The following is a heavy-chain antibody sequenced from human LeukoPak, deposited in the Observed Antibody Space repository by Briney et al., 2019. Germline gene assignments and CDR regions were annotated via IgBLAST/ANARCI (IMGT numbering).Heavy chain of an antibody. CDR2: MYHTGHT. CDR1: GFPFSTCA. D-gene: IGHD2-15*01. V-gene: IGHV4-59*08. CDR3: ARHPFATPFDY. J-gene: IGHJ4*02. Sequence: GSLRLSCAASGFPFSTCAMTWVRQAPGKGLEWIGYMYHTGHTMYNSSLKSRVTMSLDTSKNHFSLRLSSVTAADTAVYYCARHPFATPFDYWGPGTLVTVSS.